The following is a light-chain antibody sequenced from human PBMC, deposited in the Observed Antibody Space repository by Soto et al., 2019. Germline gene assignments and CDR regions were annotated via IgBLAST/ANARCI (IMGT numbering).Light chain of an antibody. CDR1: QSVSSY. V-gene: IGKV3-15*01. CDR2: DAS. Sequence: ELVMTQSPATLSVSLGERVTLSCRASQSVSSYLAWYQQKPGQAPRLLISDASTRATDIPDRFSGSGSGTDFTLTISSLHSTDLAVYYCLQYSTWPPLYTFGQGTKLEIK. J-gene: IGKJ2*01. CDR3: LQYSTWPPLYT.